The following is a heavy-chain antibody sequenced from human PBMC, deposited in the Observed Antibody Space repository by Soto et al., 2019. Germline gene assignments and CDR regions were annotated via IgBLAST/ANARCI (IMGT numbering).Heavy chain of an antibody. CDR2: INHSGST. D-gene: IGHD6-13*01. V-gene: IGHV4-34*01. J-gene: IGHJ4*02. Sequence: SETLSLTCAVYGGSFNGYYWSWIRQPPGKGLEWIGEINHSGSTYYNPSLKSRVTISVDTSKNQFSLKLSSVTAADTAVYYCAILYSSSWYSWDYWGQGTLVTVSS. CDR1: GGSFNGYY. CDR3: AILYSSSWYSWDY.